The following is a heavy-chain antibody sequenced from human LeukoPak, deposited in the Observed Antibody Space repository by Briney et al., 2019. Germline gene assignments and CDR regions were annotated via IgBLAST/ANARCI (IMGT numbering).Heavy chain of an antibody. CDR1: GYSFTSYW. CDR3: ARRLYSGDEAYDY. Sequence: GESLKISCKGSGYSFTSYWISWVRQMPGKGLEWMGRIDPSDSYTKYSPSFQVHVTISADKSISTAYLQWSSLKASDTAMYYCARRLYSGDEAYDYWGQGTLVTVSS. J-gene: IGHJ4*02. V-gene: IGHV5-10-1*01. D-gene: IGHD5-12*01. CDR2: IDPSDSYT.